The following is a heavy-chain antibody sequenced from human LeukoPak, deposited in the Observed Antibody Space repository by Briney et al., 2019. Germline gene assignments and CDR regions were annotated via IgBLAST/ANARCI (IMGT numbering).Heavy chain of an antibody. CDR3: ASGPYSSSWELDY. V-gene: IGHV4-39*07. Sequence: PSETLSLTCTVSGGSISNSGYYWGWIRQPPGKGLEWIGSIYYTGNTYYNPSLNSRVTISVDTSKNQFSLKLSSVTAADTAVYYCASGPYSSSWELDYWGQGTLVTVSS. CDR2: IYYTGNT. J-gene: IGHJ4*02. CDR1: GGSISNSGYY. D-gene: IGHD6-13*01.